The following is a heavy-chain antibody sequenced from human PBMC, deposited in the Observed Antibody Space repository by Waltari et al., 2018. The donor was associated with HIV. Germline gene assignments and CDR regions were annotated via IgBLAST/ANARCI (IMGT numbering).Heavy chain of an antibody. D-gene: IGHD3-10*01. CDR1: GGSISSSSYY. J-gene: IGHJ4*02. CDR2: IYYSGST. V-gene: IGHV4-39*07. CDR3: ARDPNTRGGVIL. Sequence: QLQLQESGPGLVKPSETLSLTCTVSGGSISSSSYYWGWIRPPPGKGLEWIGSIYYSGSTYYNPSLKSRVTISVDTSKNQFSLKLSSVTAADTAVYYCARDPNTRGGVILWGQGTLVTVSS.